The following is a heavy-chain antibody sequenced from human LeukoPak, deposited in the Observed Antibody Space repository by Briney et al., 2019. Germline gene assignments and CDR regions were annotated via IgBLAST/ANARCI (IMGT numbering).Heavy chain of an antibody. CDR3: ARGPVYSSSWNWFDP. Sequence: PGGSLRLSCAASGFTLSSNYMSWVRQAPGKGLEWVSVIYSGGSTYYADSVKGRFTISSDNSKNTLYLQMSNLRAEDTAVYYCARGPVYSSSWNWFDPWGQGTLVTVSS. J-gene: IGHJ5*02. D-gene: IGHD6-13*01. CDR1: GFTLSSNY. CDR2: IYSGGST. V-gene: IGHV3-53*01.